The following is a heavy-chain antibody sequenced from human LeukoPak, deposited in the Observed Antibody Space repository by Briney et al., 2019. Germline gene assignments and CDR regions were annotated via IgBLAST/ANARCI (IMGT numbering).Heavy chain of an antibody. CDR1: GFTFSSYG. CDR3: AKDLAYCSSTSC. V-gene: IGHV3-30*02. Sequence: GGSLRLSCAASGFTFSSYGMHWVRQAPGKGLEWVAFIRYDGSNKYYADSVKGRFTISRDNSKNTLYLQMNSLRAEDTAVYYCAKDLAYCSSTSCWGRGTLVTVSS. CDR2: IRYDGSNK. D-gene: IGHD2-2*01. J-gene: IGHJ4*02.